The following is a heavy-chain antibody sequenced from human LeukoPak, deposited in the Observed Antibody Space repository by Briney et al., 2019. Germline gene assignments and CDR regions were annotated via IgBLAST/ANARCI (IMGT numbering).Heavy chain of an antibody. D-gene: IGHD6-19*01. CDR3: ARDDSSSDHDAFDI. CDR2: IYYSGST. V-gene: IGHV4-59*01. J-gene: IGHJ3*02. Sequence: SETLSLTCTVSGGSISSYYWSWIRQPPGKGLEWIGYIYYSGSTNYNPSLKSRVTVSVDTSKNQFSLKLSSVTAADTAVYYCARDDSSSDHDAFDIWGQGIMVTVSS. CDR1: GGSISSYY.